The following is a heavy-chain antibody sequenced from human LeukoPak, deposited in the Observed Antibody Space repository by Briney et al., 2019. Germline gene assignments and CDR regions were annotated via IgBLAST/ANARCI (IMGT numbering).Heavy chain of an antibody. J-gene: IGHJ6*03. CDR3: ARVSSWYYYYMDV. D-gene: IGHD6-13*01. CDR1: GGSISSSSFY. V-gene: IGHV4-39*07. CDR2: IYYSGRT. Sequence: SETLSLTCTVSGGSISSSSFYWGWIRQPPGKGLEWIGSIYYSGRTYYNPSLKSRVTISVDTSKNQFSLKLSSVTAADTAVYYCARVSSWYYYYMDVWGKGTTVTVSS.